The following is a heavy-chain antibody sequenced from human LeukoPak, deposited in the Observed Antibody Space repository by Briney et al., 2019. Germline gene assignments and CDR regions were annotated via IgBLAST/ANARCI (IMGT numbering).Heavy chain of an antibody. Sequence: GGSLRLSCAASGFTFDDYAMHWVRQAPGKGLEWVSGISWNSGSIGYADSVKGGFTISRDNAKNSLYLQMNSLRAEDTALYYCAKGAWSSTSPTHYWGQGTLVTVSS. D-gene: IGHD2-2*01. CDR2: ISWNSGSI. CDR3: AKGAWSSTSPTHY. CDR1: GFTFDDYA. V-gene: IGHV3-9*01. J-gene: IGHJ4*02.